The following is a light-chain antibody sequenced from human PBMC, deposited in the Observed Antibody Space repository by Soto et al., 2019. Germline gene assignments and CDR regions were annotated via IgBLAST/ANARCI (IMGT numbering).Light chain of an antibody. CDR1: QGIANY. Sequence: DIQMTQSPSSLSASVGDRVTITCRASQGIANYLAWYQQKPGKVPKLLIYAASTLEPGVPSRFSGSGFGTDFTLSISSLQPADFATYYCQKYSGAPFSFGPGTKLDI. J-gene: IGKJ3*01. V-gene: IGKV1-27*01. CDR3: QKYSGAPFS. CDR2: AAS.